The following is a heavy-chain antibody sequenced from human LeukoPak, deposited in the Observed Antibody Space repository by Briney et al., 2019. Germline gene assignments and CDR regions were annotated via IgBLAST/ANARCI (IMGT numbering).Heavy chain of an antibody. CDR2: INHSGST. V-gene: IGHV4-34*01. D-gene: IGHD3-22*01. CDR1: GGSFSGYY. CDR3: ARGYYDSSGYIV. Sequence: PETLSLTCAVYGGSFSGYYWSWIRQPPGKGLEWIGEINHSGSTNYNPSLKSRVTISVDTSKNQFSLKLSSVTAADTAVYYCARGYYDSSGYIVWGQGTLVTVSS. J-gene: IGHJ4*02.